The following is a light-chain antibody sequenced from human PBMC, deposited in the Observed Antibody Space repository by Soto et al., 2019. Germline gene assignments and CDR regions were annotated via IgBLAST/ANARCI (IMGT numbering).Light chain of an antibody. CDR3: QQRSNWYT. V-gene: IGKV3-11*01. Sequence: EIVLTQSPDTLSLSPGEGATLSCRASQSVGSYLAWYQQKPGQAPRLLIYASSNRATDIPARFSGSGSGIDFTLTISSLEPEDFAVYYCQQRSNWYTFGQGTKLEIK. J-gene: IGKJ2*01. CDR2: ASS. CDR1: QSVGSY.